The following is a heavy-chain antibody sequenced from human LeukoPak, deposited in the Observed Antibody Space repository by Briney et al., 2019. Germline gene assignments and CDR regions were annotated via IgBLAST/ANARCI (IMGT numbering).Heavy chain of an antibody. CDR3: ARSGSGYFDY. CDR1: GITLSVYW. V-gene: IGHV3-7*01. Sequence: GGSLRLSCAASGITLSVYWLSWVRQAPGKGLEWVANIKQDGSEKYYRDSVQGRFTISRDNAKNSLYLQMNSLRAEDTAVYYCARSGSGYFDYWGQGSLVTVSS. CDR2: IKQDGSEK. J-gene: IGHJ4*02.